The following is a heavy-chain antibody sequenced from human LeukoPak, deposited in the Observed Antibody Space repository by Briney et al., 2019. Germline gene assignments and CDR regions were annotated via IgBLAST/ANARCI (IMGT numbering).Heavy chain of an antibody. D-gene: IGHD2-2*01. CDR3: AKEANIVVVPAARYYYGMDV. CDR1: GFTFSSYE. V-gene: IGHV3-30*18. CDR2: ISYDGSNK. Sequence: QSGGSLRLSCAASGFTFSSYEMNWVRQAPGKGLEWVAVISYDGSNKYYADPVKGRFTISRDNSKNTLYLQMNSLRAEDTAVYYCAKEANIVVVPAARYYYGMDVWGKGTTVTVSS. J-gene: IGHJ6*04.